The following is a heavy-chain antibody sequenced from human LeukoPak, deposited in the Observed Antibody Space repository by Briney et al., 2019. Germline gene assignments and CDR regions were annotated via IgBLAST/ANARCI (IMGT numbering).Heavy chain of an antibody. CDR3: ARDRDYPRDQFDY. Sequence: GGSLRLSCTASGFTFNSYAMAWVRQAPGQGLEWVSTITAAGNVPWYSVSVRGRFTISRDNSENTVYLQMNGLRVEDTARYYCARDRDYPRDQFDYWGQGTVVSVSS. D-gene: IGHD4-17*01. V-gene: IGHV3-23*01. CDR2: ITAAGNVP. CDR1: GFTFNSYA. J-gene: IGHJ4*02.